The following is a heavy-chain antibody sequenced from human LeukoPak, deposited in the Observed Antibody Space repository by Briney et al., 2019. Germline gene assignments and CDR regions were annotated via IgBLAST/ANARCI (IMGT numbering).Heavy chain of an antibody. D-gene: IGHD4-11*01. CDR1: GGSISSGSYY. CDR3: ARDFMTTQQVDYMDV. V-gene: IGHV4-61*02. Sequence: PSETLSLTCTVSGGSISSGSYYWSWIRQPAGKGLEWIGRIYTSGSTNYNPSLKSRVTISVDTSKNQFSLKLSSVTAADTAVYYCARDFMTTQQVDYMDVWGKGTTVTVSS. CDR2: IYTSGST. J-gene: IGHJ6*03.